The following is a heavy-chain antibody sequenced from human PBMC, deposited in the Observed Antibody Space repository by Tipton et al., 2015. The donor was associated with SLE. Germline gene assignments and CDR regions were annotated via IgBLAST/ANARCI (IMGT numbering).Heavy chain of an antibody. CDR1: GFTFSNAW. D-gene: IGHD6-6*01. CDR3: ARSVAALEDAFDI. J-gene: IGHJ3*02. CDR2: IKSKTDGGTT. Sequence: SLRLSCAASGFTFSNAWMSWVRQAPGKGLEWVGRIKSKTDGGTTDYAAPVKGRFTISRDNSKNTLYLQMNSLRAEDTAVYYCARSVAALEDAFDIWGQGTMVTVSS. V-gene: IGHV3-15*01.